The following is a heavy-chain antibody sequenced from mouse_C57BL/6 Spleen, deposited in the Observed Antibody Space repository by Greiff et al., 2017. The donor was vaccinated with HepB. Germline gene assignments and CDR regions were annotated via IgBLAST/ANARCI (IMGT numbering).Heavy chain of an antibody. D-gene: IGHD1-1*01. CDR3: ATYYGSSYGAMDY. CDR1: GFSLTSYG. V-gene: IGHV2-5*01. Sequence: VQLQQSGPGLVQPSQRLSITCTVSGFSLTSYGVHWVRQSPGKGLEWLGVIWRGGSTDYNAAFMSRLSITKDNSKSQVFFKMNSLQADDTAIYYCATYYGSSYGAMDYWGKGTSVTVSS. CDR2: IWRGGST. J-gene: IGHJ4*01.